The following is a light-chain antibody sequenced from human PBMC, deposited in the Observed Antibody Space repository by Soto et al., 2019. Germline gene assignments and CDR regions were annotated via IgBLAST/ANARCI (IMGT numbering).Light chain of an antibody. CDR3: CSYAGSSTWV. V-gene: IGLV2-23*02. J-gene: IGLJ3*02. CDR2: EVS. CDR1: SSDVGSYNL. Sequence: QAVVTQPASVSGSPGQSITISCTGTSSDVGSYNLVSWYQQHPGKAPKLLIYEVSKRPSGVSDRFSGSKSGSTASLTISGLQAEDEADYYCCSYAGSSTWVFGGGTKLTVL.